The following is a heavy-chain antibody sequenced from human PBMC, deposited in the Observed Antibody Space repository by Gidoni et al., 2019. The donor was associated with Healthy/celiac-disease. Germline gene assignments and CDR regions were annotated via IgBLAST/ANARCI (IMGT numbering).Heavy chain of an antibody. CDR3: ARNYYGSGSYPPPFDY. D-gene: IGHD3-10*01. CDR1: GYHSPSYY. J-gene: IGHJ4*02. CDR2: SNPSGGST. V-gene: IGHV1-46*01. Sequence: QVPPVQSGAEVKKPGASVQDSFKGAGYHSPSYYMHWGRPAPGQGLEWMGISNPSGGSTSYAQKFQGRVTMTRDTSTSTVYMELSSLRSEDTAVYYCARNYYGSGSYPPPFDYWGQGTLVTVSS.